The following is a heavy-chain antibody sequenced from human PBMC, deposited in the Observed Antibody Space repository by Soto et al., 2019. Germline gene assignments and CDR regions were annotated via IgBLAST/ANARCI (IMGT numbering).Heavy chain of an antibody. V-gene: IGHV4-34*01. CDR2: INHSGST. Sequence: SETMSLTCAVYGGSFSGYYGGWIRQPPGKGLEWIWEINHSGSTNYNPSLKSRVTISVDTSKNQFSLKLSSVTAADTAVHYCARGPADGGNSNDYWGQGTLVTVSS. CDR1: GGSFSGYY. J-gene: IGHJ4*02. D-gene: IGHD2-21*02. CDR3: ARGPADGGNSNDY.